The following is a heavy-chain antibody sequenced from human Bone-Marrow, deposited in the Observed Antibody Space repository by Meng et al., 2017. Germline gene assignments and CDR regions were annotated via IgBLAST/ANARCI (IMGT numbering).Heavy chain of an antibody. Sequence: ESLKISCTVSGYSISSGYYWGWIRQPPGKGLEWIGSIYHSGSTYYNPSLKSRVTISVDTSKNQFSLKLSSVTAADTAVYYCDGSSAVAGNIDYWGQGTLVTVSS. CDR3: DGSSAVAGNIDY. J-gene: IGHJ4*02. CDR2: IYHSGST. CDR1: GYSISSGYY. V-gene: IGHV4-38-2*02. D-gene: IGHD6-19*01.